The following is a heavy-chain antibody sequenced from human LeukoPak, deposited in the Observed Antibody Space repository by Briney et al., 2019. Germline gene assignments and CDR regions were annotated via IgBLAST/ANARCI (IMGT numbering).Heavy chain of an antibody. D-gene: IGHD3-22*01. CDR3: ARDVIGDFDY. Sequence: PSETLSLTCAVYGGSFSGYYWSWIRQPPGKGLEWIGEINHSGSTNYNPSLKSRDTISVDTSKNQFSLKLSSVTAADTAVYYCARDVIGDFDYWGQGTLVTVSS. J-gene: IGHJ4*02. CDR1: GGSFSGYY. V-gene: IGHV4-34*01. CDR2: INHSGST.